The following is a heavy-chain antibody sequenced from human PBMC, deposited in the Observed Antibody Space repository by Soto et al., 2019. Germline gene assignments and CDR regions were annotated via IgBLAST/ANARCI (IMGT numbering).Heavy chain of an antibody. CDR3: ARAGGPPYGSGSYKIDY. D-gene: IGHD3-10*01. Sequence: SETLSLTCTVSGGSISSGGYYWSWIRQHPGKGLEWIGYIYYSGSTYYNPSLKSRVTISVDTSKNQFSLKLSSVTAADTAVYYCARAGGPPYGSGSYKIDYWGQGTLVTVSS. CDR2: IYYSGST. CDR1: GGSISSGGYY. J-gene: IGHJ4*02. V-gene: IGHV4-31*03.